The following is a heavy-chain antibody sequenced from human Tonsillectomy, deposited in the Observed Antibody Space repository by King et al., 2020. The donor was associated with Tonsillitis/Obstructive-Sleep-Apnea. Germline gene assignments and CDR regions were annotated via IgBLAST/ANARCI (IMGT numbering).Heavy chain of an antibody. J-gene: IGHJ4*02. Sequence: QLQESGPGLVKPSETLSLTCTVSGGSISGYYWSWIRQPPGKGLEWIGYIYYSGSTNYNPSLKSRVTISVDTSKNQFSLKLSSVTAADTAVYYCARAHHPRDGYNLWGQGTLVTVSS. V-gene: IGHV4-59*01. CDR1: GGSISGYY. CDR3: ARAHHPRDGYNL. CDR2: IYYSGST. D-gene: IGHD5-24*01.